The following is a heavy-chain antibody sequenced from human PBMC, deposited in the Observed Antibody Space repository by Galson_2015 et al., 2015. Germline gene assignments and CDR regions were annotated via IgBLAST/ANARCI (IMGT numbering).Heavy chain of an antibody. J-gene: IGHJ6*02. V-gene: IGHV7-4-1*02. D-gene: IGHD4-17*01. Sequence: SVKVSCKASGYTFTGYYMHWVRQAPGQGLEWMGWINTNTGNPTYAQGFTGRFVFSLDTSVSTAYLQISSLKAEDTAVYYCARGDYAYYYGMDVWGQGTTVTVSS. CDR2: INTNTGNP. CDR1: GYTFTGYY. CDR3: ARGDYAYYYGMDV.